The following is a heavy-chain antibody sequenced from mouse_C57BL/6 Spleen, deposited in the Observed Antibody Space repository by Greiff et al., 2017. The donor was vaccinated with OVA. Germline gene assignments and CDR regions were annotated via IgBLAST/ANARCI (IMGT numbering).Heavy chain of an antibody. CDR3: TREVRYDYDDGGYFDV. CDR2: ISSGGDYI. D-gene: IGHD2-4*01. Sequence: EVQVVESGEGLVQPGGSLKLSCAASGFTFSSYAMSWVRQTPEKRLEWVAYISSGGDYIYYADTVKGRFTISRDNARNTLYLQMSSLKSEDTAMYYSTREVRYDYDDGGYFDVWGTGTTVTVSS. J-gene: IGHJ1*03. CDR1: GFTFSSYA. V-gene: IGHV5-9-1*02.